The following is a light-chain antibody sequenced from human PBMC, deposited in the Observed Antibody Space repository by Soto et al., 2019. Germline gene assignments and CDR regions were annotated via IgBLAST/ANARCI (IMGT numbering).Light chain of an antibody. CDR2: DVS. CDR1: QYFDVW. CDR3: QQSYSALWT. J-gene: IGKJ1*01. Sequence: DIQMTQFPSILSASVGDRVNITCLASQYFDVWLAWYQQKPGRAPRLLIYDVSTLFSGVPARFSGSGSGTEFTLTITNLQPDDFATYYCQQSYSALWTFGQGTKVDI. V-gene: IGKV1-5*01.